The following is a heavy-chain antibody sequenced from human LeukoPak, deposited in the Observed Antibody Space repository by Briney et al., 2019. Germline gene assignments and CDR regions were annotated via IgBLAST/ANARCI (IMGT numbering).Heavy chain of an antibody. Sequence: GGSLRLSCAASGFSFSSYWMSWVRQAPGKGLEWVANIKQDGSDKYYLTSVRGRFTISRDNAKNSLFLQMNSLRVEDTAVYYCAREGASGYEACFDYWGQGTLVTVSS. CDR1: GFSFSSYW. V-gene: IGHV3-7*03. CDR2: IKQDGSDK. D-gene: IGHD5-12*01. CDR3: AREGASGYEACFDY. J-gene: IGHJ4*02.